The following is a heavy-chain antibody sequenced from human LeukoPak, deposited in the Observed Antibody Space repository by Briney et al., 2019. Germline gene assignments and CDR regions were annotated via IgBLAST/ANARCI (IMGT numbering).Heavy chain of an antibody. CDR3: ARIRSLVARLGASHFDY. CDR2: ICQSGST. J-gene: IGHJ4*02. Sequence: SETLSLTCTVSGYSISSIHCWGWMRQPPGEGLEWIGNICQSGSTYYNPSLKSRVILSLDTSKNQFSLKLSSVTAADTAVYYCARIRSLVARLGASHFDYWGQGTLVTVSS. V-gene: IGHV4-38-2*02. D-gene: IGHD6-6*01. CDR1: GYSISSIHC.